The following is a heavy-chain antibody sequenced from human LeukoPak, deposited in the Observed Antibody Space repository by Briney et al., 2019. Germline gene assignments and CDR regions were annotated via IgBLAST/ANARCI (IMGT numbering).Heavy chain of an antibody. J-gene: IGHJ5*02. V-gene: IGHV4-59*01. D-gene: IGHD6-19*01. CDR3: ARVIAVAHFNWFGP. Sequence: SETLSLTCTVSGGSISSYYWSWIRQPPGKGLEWIGYIYYSGSTNYNPSLKSRVTISVDTSKNQFSLKLSSVTAADTAVYYCARVIAVAHFNWFGPWGQGTLVTVSS. CDR2: IYYSGST. CDR1: GGSISSYY.